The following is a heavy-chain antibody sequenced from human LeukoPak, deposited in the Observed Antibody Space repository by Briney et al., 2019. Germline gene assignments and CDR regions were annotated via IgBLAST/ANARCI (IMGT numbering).Heavy chain of an antibody. V-gene: IGHV1-2*02. CDR3: ASGIVVVAQDAFDI. J-gene: IGHJ3*02. CDR2: INPNSGGT. Sequence: ASVKVSCKASGYTFTDYYMHWVRQAPGQGLEWMGWINPNSGGTNYAQKFQGRVTMTRDTSINTAYMELSRLRSDDTAVYYCASGIVVVAQDAFDIWGQGTMVTVSS. CDR1: GYTFTDYY. D-gene: IGHD2-21*01.